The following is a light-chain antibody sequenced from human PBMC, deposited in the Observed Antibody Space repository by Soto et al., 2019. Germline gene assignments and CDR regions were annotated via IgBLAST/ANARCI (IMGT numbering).Light chain of an antibody. CDR3: QQYNNWPGT. CDR2: GAS. Sequence: EIVLTQSPGTLSVSPGERATLSCRASQSVSSKLAWYQQKPGQAPRLLFYGASTGATGIPARVSGSGSETEFTLSISSLQSEDFAVYYCQQYNNWPGTFGQGPKVEIK. J-gene: IGKJ1*01. CDR1: QSVSSK. V-gene: IGKV3-15*01.